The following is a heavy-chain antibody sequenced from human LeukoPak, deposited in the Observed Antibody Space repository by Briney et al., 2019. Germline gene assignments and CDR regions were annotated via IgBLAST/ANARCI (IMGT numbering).Heavy chain of an antibody. Sequence: SETLSLTCTVSGDSISSGAYYWTWVRQYPGTGLEWIGYISHIGTTYNNPSLKSRVSISVDTSRNQLSLRLTSVTAADTAVYYCARGVQGWFAPWGQGTLVTVSS. CDR1: GDSISSGAYY. D-gene: IGHD3-10*01. V-gene: IGHV4-31*03. CDR2: ISHIGTT. J-gene: IGHJ5*02. CDR3: ARGVQGWFAP.